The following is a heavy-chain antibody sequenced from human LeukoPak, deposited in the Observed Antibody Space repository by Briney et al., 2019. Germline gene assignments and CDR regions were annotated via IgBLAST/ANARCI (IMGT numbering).Heavy chain of an antibody. CDR3: ATDGDGHGGYALHY. CDR1: GFTFNSLS. V-gene: IGHV3-48*01. CDR2: ITGTGRTT. Sequence: GGSLRLSCLASGFTFNSLSMNWVRQVPGKGLEWVSHITGTGRTTQYSDSVKGRFSISRDNAKNSLFLQMDNLRVEDTGIYYCATDGDGHGGYALHYWGQGILVAVSS. J-gene: IGHJ4*02. D-gene: IGHD5-18*01.